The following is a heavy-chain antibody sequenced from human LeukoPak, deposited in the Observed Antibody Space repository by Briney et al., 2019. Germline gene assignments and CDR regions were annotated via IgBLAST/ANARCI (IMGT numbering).Heavy chain of an antibody. CDR2: ISSSSSYI. CDR1: GFTFSSYS. J-gene: IGHJ6*02. D-gene: IGHD6-19*01. V-gene: IGHV3-21*01. Sequence: GGSLRLSCAASGFTFSSYSMNWVRQAPGKGLEWVSSISSSSSYIYYADSVKGRFTISRDNAKNSLYLQMNSLRAEDTAVYYCARVGSSGGGMDVWGQGTTVTVSS. CDR3: ARVGSSGGGMDV.